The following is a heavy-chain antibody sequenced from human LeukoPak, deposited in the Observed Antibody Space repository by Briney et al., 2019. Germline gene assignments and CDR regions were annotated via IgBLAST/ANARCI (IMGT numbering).Heavy chain of an antibody. J-gene: IGHJ3*02. D-gene: IGHD3-16*01. V-gene: IGHV4-59*12. CDR3: ARYDRAGAFDI. Sequence: SETLSLTCTVSGGSISSYYWSWIRQPPGKGLEWIGYIYYSGSTYYNPSLKSRVTISVDRSKNQFSLKLSSVTAADTAVYYCARYDRAGAFDIWGQGTMVTVSS. CDR2: IYYSGST. CDR1: GGSISSYY.